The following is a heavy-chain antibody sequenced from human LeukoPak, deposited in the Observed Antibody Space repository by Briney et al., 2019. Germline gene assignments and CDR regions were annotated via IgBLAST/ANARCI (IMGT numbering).Heavy chain of an antibody. J-gene: IGHJ3*02. Sequence: PSETLSLTCTVSGGSISSSSYYWGWIRQPPGKGLEWIGSIYYSGSTYYNPSLKSRVTISVDTSKNQFSLKLSSVTAADTAVYYCAAVTPTRDAFDIWGQGTMVTVSS. CDR1: GGSISSSSYY. D-gene: IGHD4-11*01. CDR3: AAVTPTRDAFDI. CDR2: IYYSGST. V-gene: IGHV4-39*07.